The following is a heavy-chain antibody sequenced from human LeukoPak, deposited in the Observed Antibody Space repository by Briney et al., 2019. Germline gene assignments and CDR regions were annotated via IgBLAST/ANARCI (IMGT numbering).Heavy chain of an antibody. CDR3: ARGPDSSSWYERYYYYYYMDV. CDR2: ISSSGRTM. Sequence: PGGSLRLSCAASGFIFSSYEMSWVRQAPGKGLEWVSYISSSGRTMYYADSVKGRFTVSRDNAKNSLYLQMNSLRAEDTAIYYCARGPDSSSWYERYYYYYYMDVWGKGTTVTVSS. CDR1: GFIFSSYE. J-gene: IGHJ6*03. V-gene: IGHV3-48*03. D-gene: IGHD6-13*01.